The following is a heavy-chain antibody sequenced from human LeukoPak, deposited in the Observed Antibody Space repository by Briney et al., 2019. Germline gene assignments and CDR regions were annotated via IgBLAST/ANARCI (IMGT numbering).Heavy chain of an antibody. J-gene: IGHJ4*02. D-gene: IGHD2-15*01. CDR3: AKEEGYCSGGSCYRKHFDY. CDR2: ISGSGGST. Sequence: GGSLRLSCAASGFTFSSYGMSWVRQARGKGLEWVSAISGSGGSTYYADSVKGRFTISRENSKNTLYLQMNSLRAEDTAVYYCAKEEGYCSGGSCYRKHFDYWGQGTLVTVSS. CDR1: GFTFSSYG. V-gene: IGHV3-23*01.